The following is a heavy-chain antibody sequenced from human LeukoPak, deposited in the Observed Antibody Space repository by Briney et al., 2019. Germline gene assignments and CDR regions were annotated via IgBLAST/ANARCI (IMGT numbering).Heavy chain of an antibody. J-gene: IGHJ3*02. D-gene: IGHD4-17*01. Sequence: SETLSLTCTVSGGSISSYYWSWIRQPPGKGLEWIGYIYYSGSTNYNPSLKSRVTISVDTSKNQFSLKLSSVTAADTAVYYCARGYYGDPRALDIWGQGTMVTVSS. CDR1: GGSISSYY. V-gene: IGHV4-59*01. CDR3: ARGYYGDPRALDI. CDR2: IYYSGST.